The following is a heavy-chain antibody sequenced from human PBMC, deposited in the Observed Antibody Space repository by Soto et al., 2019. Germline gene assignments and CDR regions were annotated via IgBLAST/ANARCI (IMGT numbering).Heavy chain of an antibody. CDR2: ITGTGGNT. CDR1: GFPLSPYG. CDR3: ARIRGYWYGLDV. V-gene: IGHV3-23*01. Sequence: EVQLLESGGGLVQPGGSLRLSCAASGFPLSPYGMTWVRQAPGKGLEWVSAITGTGGNTYYVDSVKGRFTSSRDNSKNMRYLQMNSLRVEDTAVYYCARIRGYWYGLDVWGQGTTVTVYS. J-gene: IGHJ6*02.